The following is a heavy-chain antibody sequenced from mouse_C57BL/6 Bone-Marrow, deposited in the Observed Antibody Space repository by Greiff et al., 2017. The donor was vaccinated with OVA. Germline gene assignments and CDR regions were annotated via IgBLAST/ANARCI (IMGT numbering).Heavy chain of an antibody. V-gene: IGHV5-17*01. Sequence: EVQGVESGGGLVKPGGSLKLSCAASGFTFSDYGMHWVRQAPETGLEWVAYISSGSSTIYYADTVKGRFTISRDNAKNTLFLQMTRLRSEDTAMYYCASDYGSRFDYWGQGTTLTVSS. CDR3: ASDYGSRFDY. J-gene: IGHJ2*01. D-gene: IGHD1-1*01. CDR1: GFTFSDYG. CDR2: ISSGSSTI.